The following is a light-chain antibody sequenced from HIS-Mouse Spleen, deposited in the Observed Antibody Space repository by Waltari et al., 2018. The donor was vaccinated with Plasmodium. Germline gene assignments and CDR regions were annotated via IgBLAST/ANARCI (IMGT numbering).Light chain of an antibody. J-gene: IGLJ3*02. Sequence: SYELTPPPSVSVSPGQTARITCSGDALPNKYAYCNQQKSGQAPVLVIYEDSKRPSGIPERFSGSSSGTMATLTISGAQVEDEADYYCYSTDSSGNHRVFGGGTKLTVL. CDR2: EDS. V-gene: IGLV3-10*01. CDR3: YSTDSSGNHRV. CDR1: ALPNKY.